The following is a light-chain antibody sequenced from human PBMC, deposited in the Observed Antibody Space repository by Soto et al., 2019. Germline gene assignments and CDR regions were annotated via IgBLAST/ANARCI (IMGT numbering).Light chain of an antibody. CDR2: EVV. V-gene: IGLV2-14*02. CDR3: KSYAGSNTYV. J-gene: IGLJ1*01. CDR1: SSDVGSYNL. Sequence: QSALTQPASVSGSPGQSITISCTGTSSDVGSYNLVSWYQQQPGKAPKLMIYEVVQRPSGVPDRFSGSKSGNTASLTVSGLQAADEADYFCKSYAGSNTYVFGSGTKLTVL.